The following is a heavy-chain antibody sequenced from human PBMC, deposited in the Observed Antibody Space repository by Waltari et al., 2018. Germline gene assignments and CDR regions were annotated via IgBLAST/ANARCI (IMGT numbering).Heavy chain of an antibody. CDR2: IDPSDAYT. Sequence: QLVQSGAEVKKPGESMRVSCKGSVYSFTRYWLSWVRQMPGKGLELMGRIDPSDAYTNYSPSFQGHVTISADKSIRTAYLQWSSLKASDTAMYYCARGAQQLAPWGQGTLVTVSS. CDR3: ARGAQQLAP. D-gene: IGHD6-13*01. V-gene: IGHV5-10-1*03. J-gene: IGHJ5*02. CDR1: VYSFTRYW.